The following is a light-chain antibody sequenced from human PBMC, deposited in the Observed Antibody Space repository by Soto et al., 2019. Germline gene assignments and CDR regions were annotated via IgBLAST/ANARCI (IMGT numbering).Light chain of an antibody. J-gene: IGKJ1*01. Sequence: IRMYQSPSTLSAYKGDRVTITCRASQSISSWLAWYQQKPGKAPKLLIYDASSLESGVPSRFSGSGSGTEFTLTISSLQPDDFATYYCQQYYSFWTFGQGTIVDVK. V-gene: IGKV1-5*01. CDR1: QSISSW. CDR3: QQYYSFWT. CDR2: DAS.